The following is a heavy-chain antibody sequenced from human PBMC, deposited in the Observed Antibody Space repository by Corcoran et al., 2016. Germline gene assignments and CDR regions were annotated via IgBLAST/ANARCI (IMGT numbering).Heavy chain of an antibody. CDR3: AKDRVLSRYYYYGMDV. Sequence: QVQLVQSGAEVKKPGASVKVSCKASGYTFTSYYMHWVRQAPGQGLEWMGIINPSGGSTSYAQKLQGRVTMTRDKSTSTVYMGLSSLRSEYTAVYYCAKDRVLSRYYYYGMDVWGQGTTVTVSS. CDR2: INPSGGST. D-gene: IGHD3-16*01. J-gene: IGHJ6*02. CDR1: GYTFTSYY. V-gene: IGHV1-46*03.